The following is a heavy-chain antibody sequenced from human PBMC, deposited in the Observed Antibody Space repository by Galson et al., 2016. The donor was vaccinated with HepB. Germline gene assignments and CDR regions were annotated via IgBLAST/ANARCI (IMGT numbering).Heavy chain of an antibody. J-gene: IGHJ4*02. CDR3: ASPRGRLVMPPDY. V-gene: IGHV3-21*01. CDR1: GFIFSSYT. D-gene: IGHD6-6*01. CDR2: ISSSSSSI. Sequence: SLRLSCAASGFIFSSYTMNWVRQAPGKGLEWISSISSSSSSIYYADSMKGRFTVSRDNAKNSLFLQMNTLRAEDTAVYYCASPRGRLVMPPDYWGQGTLVTVSS.